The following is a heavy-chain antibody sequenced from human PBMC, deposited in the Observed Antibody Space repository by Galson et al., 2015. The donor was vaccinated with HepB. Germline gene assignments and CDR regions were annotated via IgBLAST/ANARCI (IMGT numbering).Heavy chain of an antibody. D-gene: IGHD2-15*01. CDR1: GFAFSDYE. Sequence: SLRLSCAASGFAFSDYEMNWVRQTPGKGLEWISYISKSETTMSYAESVRGRFTISRDNAKSSLFLQMSSLRAEDTAIYYCARGDWCSGGTCRFDYWGQGTLVTVSS. CDR2: ISKSETTM. CDR3: ARGDWCSGGTCRFDY. J-gene: IGHJ4*02. V-gene: IGHV3-48*03.